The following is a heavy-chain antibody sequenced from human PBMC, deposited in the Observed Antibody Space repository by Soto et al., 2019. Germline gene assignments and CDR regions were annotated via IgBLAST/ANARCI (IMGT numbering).Heavy chain of an antibody. CDR3: ARDANPSYCYGSGSFYGMDV. V-gene: IGHV3-66*01. Sequence: EVQLVESGGGLVQPGRSLRLSCTASGFTFGDYAMSWVRQAPGKGLEWVSVIYSGGSTYYADSVKGRFTISSDNSKNMLYLQLNSLRAEDTAVYYCARDANPSYCYGSGSFYGMDVWGQGTTVSVSS. CDR1: GFTFGDYA. CDR2: IYSGGST. D-gene: IGHD3-10*01. J-gene: IGHJ6*02.